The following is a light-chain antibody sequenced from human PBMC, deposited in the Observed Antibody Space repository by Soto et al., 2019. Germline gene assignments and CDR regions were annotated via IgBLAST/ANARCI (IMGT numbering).Light chain of an antibody. CDR2: EVS. CDR3: SSTAGNNNLV. Sequence: QSVLTQSPSASGSPGQSVTISCTGTSSDVGGHNYVSWYQHHPGTAPKLIIYEVSKRPSGVPDRFSGSKSGNTASLTVSGLQAEDEAVYYCSSTAGNNNLVFGGGTKLTVL. J-gene: IGLJ3*02. V-gene: IGLV2-8*01. CDR1: SSDVGGHNY.